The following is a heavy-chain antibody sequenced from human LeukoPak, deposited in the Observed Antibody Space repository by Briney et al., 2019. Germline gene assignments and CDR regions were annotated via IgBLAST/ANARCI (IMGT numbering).Heavy chain of an antibody. Sequence: SETLSLTCTVSGGSISSSSYYWGWIRQPPGKGLEWIGSIYYSGSTYYNPSLKSRVTISVDTSKNQFSLKLSSVTAADTAVYYCASLRYYGSGSYYKEKSYWGQGTLVTVSS. CDR2: IYYSGST. V-gene: IGHV4-39*01. D-gene: IGHD3-10*01. J-gene: IGHJ4*02. CDR3: ASLRYYGSGSYYKEKSY. CDR1: GGSISSSSYY.